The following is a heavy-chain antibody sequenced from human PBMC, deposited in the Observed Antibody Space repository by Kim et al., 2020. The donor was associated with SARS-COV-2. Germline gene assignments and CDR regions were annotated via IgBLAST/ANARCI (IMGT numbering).Heavy chain of an antibody. V-gene: IGHV7-4-1*02. CDR2: GNP. Sequence: GNPTYAQGFTGRFVFSLDTSVSTAYLQISSLKAEDTAVYYCARASQNFDYWGQGTLVTVSS. CDR3: ARASQNFDY. J-gene: IGHJ4*02.